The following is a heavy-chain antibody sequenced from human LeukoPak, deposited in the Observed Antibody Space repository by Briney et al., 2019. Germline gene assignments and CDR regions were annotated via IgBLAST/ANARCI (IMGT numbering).Heavy chain of an antibody. J-gene: IGHJ4*02. CDR1: GFTFSNAW. CDR2: IKSKTDGGTT. Sequence: PGESLRLSCVASGFTFSNAWMSWVRQAPGEGLEWVGHIKSKTDGGTTDYAAPVKGRFSISRDDSKDTLYLQMNSLEADDTAVYYCTKYDTSVNFDYWGQGTLVTVSS. CDR3: TKYDTSVNFDY. D-gene: IGHD3-22*01. V-gene: IGHV3-15*01.